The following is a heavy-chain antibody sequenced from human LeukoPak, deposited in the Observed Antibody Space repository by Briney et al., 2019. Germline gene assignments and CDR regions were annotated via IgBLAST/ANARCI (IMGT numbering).Heavy chain of an antibody. CDR1: GFTFSNYA. J-gene: IGHJ5*02. CDR3: ARLCSIRWCLHDWFDP. CDR2: ISYDGSNK. V-gene: IGHV3-30*04. D-gene: IGHD2-21*01. Sequence: GGSLRLSCAASGFTFSNYAMHWVRQAPGKGLEWVAVISYDGSNKYYADSVKGRFTISRDNSKNTLYLQMNSLRSDDTAVYYCARLCSIRWCLHDWFDPWGQGTLVTVSS.